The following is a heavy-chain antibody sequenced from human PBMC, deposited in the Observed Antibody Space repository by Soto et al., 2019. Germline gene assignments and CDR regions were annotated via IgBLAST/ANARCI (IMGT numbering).Heavy chain of an antibody. CDR2: INPSGGST. J-gene: IGHJ6*02. CDR1: GYTFTSYY. D-gene: IGHD2-2*01. Sequence: QVQLVQSGAEVKKPGASVKVSCKASGYTFTSYYMHWVRQAPGQGLEWMGIINPSGGSTSYAQKFQGRGTMTRDTSTSTVYMELSSLRSEDTAVYYCARRGCSSTSCYRYYGMDVWGQGTTVTVSS. V-gene: IGHV1-46*01. CDR3: ARRGCSSTSCYRYYGMDV.